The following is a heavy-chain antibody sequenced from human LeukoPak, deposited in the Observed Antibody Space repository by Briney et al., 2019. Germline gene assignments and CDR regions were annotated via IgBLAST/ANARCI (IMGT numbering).Heavy chain of an antibody. CDR1: GFTFADYS. D-gene: IGHD5-12*01. CDR2: FVSRPDGGAA. V-gene: IGHV3-49*04. Sequence: QPGRSLRLSCSASGFTFADYSVTWVRQAPGKGLEWVGSFVSRPDGGAAEYAASLKGRVTISRDDSKSNAYLQMNSLKTDDTAVYYCSRWLTHAVLDYWGQGTLVTVSS. CDR3: SRWLTHAVLDY. J-gene: IGHJ4*02.